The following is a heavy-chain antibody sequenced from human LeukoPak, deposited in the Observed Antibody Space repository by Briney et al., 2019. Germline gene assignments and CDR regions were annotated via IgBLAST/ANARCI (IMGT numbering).Heavy chain of an antibody. V-gene: IGHV4-61*05. Sequence: SETLSLTCTVSGGSMISSSHYWGWIRQPPGKGLEWIGYIYYSGSTNYNPSLKSRVTISVDTSKNQFSLKLSSVTAADTAVYYCASLYYYGSGLDYWGQGTLVTVSS. CDR3: ASLYYYGSGLDY. J-gene: IGHJ4*02. D-gene: IGHD3-10*01. CDR1: GGSMISSSHY. CDR2: IYYSGST.